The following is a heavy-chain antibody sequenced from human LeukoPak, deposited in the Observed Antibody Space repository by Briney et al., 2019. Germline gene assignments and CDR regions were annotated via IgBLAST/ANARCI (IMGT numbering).Heavy chain of an antibody. CDR3: ARDRLHYGEYEKTFDY. CDR2: ITFSSSII. D-gene: IGHD4-17*01. CDR1: GFTFSSYS. V-gene: IGHV3-48*01. J-gene: IGHJ4*02. Sequence: GSLTLSCAASGFTFSSYSMNWVRQAPGKGLEWVSYITFSSSIIYYADSVKGRFTISRDNAKNSLYLQMNSLRAEDTAVYYCARDRLHYGEYEKTFDYWGQGTLVSVSS.